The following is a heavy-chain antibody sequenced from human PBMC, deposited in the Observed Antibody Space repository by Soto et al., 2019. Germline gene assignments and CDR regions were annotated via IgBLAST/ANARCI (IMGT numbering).Heavy chain of an antibody. CDR1: GFTFSSYG. V-gene: IGHV3-33*01. CDR2: IWYDGSNK. J-gene: IGHJ6*02. Sequence: GGSLRLSCAASGFTFSSYGMHWVRQAPGKGLEWVAVIWYDGSNKYYADSVKGRFTISRDNSKNTLYLQMNSLRAEDTAVYYCAREDIVVVPAAKEGSYYYGMDVWGQGTTVTVSS. D-gene: IGHD2-2*01. CDR3: AREDIVVVPAAKEGSYYYGMDV.